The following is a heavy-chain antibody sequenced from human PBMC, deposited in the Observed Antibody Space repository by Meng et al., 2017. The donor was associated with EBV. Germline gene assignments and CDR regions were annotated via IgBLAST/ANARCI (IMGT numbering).Heavy chain of an antibody. J-gene: IGHJ5*02. CDR1: GYTFTSYG. Sequence: QFQRVQSGAEVKKPGASVKVSCKASGYTFTSYGISWVRQAPGQGLEWMGWISAYSGNTNYAQKLQGRVTMTTDTSTSTAYMELRSLRSDDTAVYYCARETSGYDFNWFDPWGQGTLVTVSS. CDR3: ARETSGYDFNWFDP. CDR2: ISAYSGNT. V-gene: IGHV1-18*01. D-gene: IGHD5-12*01.